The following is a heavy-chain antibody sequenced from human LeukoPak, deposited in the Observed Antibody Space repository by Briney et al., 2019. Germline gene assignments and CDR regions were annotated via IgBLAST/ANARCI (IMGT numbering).Heavy chain of an antibody. CDR2: ISGSGGST. D-gene: IGHD6-13*01. CDR1: GFTFSSYA. J-gene: IGHJ4*02. CDR3: AKDLSRIAAAGYYFDY. Sequence: PGGSLGLSCAASGFTFSSYAMSWVRQAPGKGLEWVSAISGSGGSTYYADSVKGRFTISRDNSKNTLYLQMNSLRAEDTAVYYCAKDLSRIAAAGYYFDYWGQGTLVTVSS. V-gene: IGHV3-23*01.